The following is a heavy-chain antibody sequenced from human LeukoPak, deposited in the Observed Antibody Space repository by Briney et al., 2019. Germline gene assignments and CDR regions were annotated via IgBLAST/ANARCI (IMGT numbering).Heavy chain of an antibody. Sequence: GASVKVSCKASQYTFSDYYMRWVRQAPGQGFEWMGWINPMGGGTNYAQKFQGRVTMTRDTSITTAYMELSRLRSDDTAVYYCARDPPSFGYYYGMDVWGQGTTVTVSS. CDR2: INPMGGGT. D-gene: IGHD3-3*01. CDR1: QYTFSDYY. J-gene: IGHJ6*02. CDR3: ARDPPSFGYYYGMDV. V-gene: IGHV1-2*02.